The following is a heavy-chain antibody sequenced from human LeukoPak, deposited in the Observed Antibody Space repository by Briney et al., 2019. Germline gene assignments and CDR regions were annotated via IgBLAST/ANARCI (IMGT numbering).Heavy chain of an antibody. Sequence: SETLSLTCTVSGYSITSGYFWGWVRQSPGKGLEWIATIHHSGSAYYNPSLTSRVTISVDTSNNQFSLKLSSVTAADTAVYYCARWSSDWENNYFDPWGQGILVTVSS. CDR1: GYSITSGYF. CDR2: IHHSGSA. J-gene: IGHJ5*02. CDR3: ARWSSDWENNYFDP. V-gene: IGHV4-38-2*02. D-gene: IGHD6-19*01.